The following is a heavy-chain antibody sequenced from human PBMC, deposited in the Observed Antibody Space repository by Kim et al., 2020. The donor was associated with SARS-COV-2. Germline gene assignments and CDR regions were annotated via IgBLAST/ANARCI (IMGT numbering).Heavy chain of an antibody. CDR3: ARGGGVQWLLGST. Sequence: GGSPRLSCAASGFTFSWFWMNWVRQAPGKGLEWVSNIKQDGSEKYYVDSVKGRFTISRDNAKNSVYLQLNSLRAEDTAVYYCARGGGVQWLLGSTWGQGT. V-gene: IGHV3-7*01. J-gene: IGHJ4*02. D-gene: IGHD6-19*01. CDR2: IKQDGSEK. CDR1: GFTFSWFW.